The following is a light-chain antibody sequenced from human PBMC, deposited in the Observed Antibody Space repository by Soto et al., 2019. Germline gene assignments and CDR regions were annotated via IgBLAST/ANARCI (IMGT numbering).Light chain of an antibody. CDR3: QQLNSYPPWT. V-gene: IGKV1-9*01. CDR1: EGISRS. Sequence: DIQLTQSPSFLPASVGDRVTITCRASEGISRSLAWYQQKPGKAPELLIYTASTLKSGVPSRFSGSGSGTEFTLTVSSLQPEDFASEYCQQLNSYPPWTFGHGTKVQIK. J-gene: IGKJ1*01. CDR2: TAS.